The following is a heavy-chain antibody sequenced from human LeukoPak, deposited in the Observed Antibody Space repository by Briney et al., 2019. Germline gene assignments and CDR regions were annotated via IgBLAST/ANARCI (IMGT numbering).Heavy chain of an antibody. CDR2: IYYSGST. Sequence: PSETLSLTCIVSGGSISSSSYYWGWIRQPPGKGLEWIGSIYYSGSTYYNPSLKSRVTISVDTSKNQLSLKLSPVTAADTAVYYCAREVGSYTRGAFDIWGQGTMVTVSS. CDR1: GGSISSSSYY. V-gene: IGHV4-39*02. D-gene: IGHD1-26*01. J-gene: IGHJ3*02. CDR3: AREVGSYTRGAFDI.